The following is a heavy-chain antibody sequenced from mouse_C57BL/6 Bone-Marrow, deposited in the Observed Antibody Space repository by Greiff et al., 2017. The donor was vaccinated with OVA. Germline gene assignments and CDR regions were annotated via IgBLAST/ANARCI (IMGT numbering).Heavy chain of an antibody. CDR3: ARSGTTAPFDY. V-gene: IGHV1-52*01. J-gene: IGHJ2*01. CDR2: IDPSDSET. CDR1: GYTFTSYW. Sequence: QVQLQQPGAELVRPGSSVKLSCKASGYTFTSYWMHWVKQRPIQGLEWIGNIDPSDSETHYNQKFKDKATLTVDKSSSTAYMQLSSLTSEDSAVYYCARSGTTAPFDYWGQGTTLTVSS. D-gene: IGHD1-2*01.